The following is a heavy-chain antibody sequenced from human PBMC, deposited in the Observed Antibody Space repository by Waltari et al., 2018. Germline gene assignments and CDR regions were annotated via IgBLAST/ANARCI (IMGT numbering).Heavy chain of an antibody. CDR1: GDSITTSRYY. CDR3: AGGYSSGWYAY. J-gene: IGHJ4*02. D-gene: IGHD6-19*01. Sequence: QLHLRQSGPGLVKPSETLSLTCRVSGDSITTSRYYWGWIRQPPGKGLEWIGSAFHGGTTHYNPSLKSRVTISIDTSRNQFSLTLSSVTAADTAVFYCAGGYSSGWYAYWGQGTQVTVPS. CDR2: AFHGGTT. V-gene: IGHV4-39*01.